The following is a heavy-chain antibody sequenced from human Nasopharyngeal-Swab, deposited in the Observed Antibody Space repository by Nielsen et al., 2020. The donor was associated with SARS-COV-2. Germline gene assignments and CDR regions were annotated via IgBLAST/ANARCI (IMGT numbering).Heavy chain of an antibody. Sequence: SLKISCAASGFTFDDYAMHWVRQAPGKGLEWVSGISWNSGSTGYADSVKGRFTISRDNAKNSLYLQMNSLRAEDTALYYCAKDKYSGTYYIFDYWGQGTLVTVSS. J-gene: IGHJ4*02. D-gene: IGHD1-26*01. CDR3: AKDKYSGTYYIFDY. V-gene: IGHV3-9*01. CDR2: ISWNSGST. CDR1: GFTFDDYA.